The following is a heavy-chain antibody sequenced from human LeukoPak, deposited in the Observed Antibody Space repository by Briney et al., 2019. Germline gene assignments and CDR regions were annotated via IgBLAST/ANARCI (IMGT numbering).Heavy chain of an antibody. Sequence: SETLSLTCTVSGGSISSGGYYWSWIRQRPGKGLEWMGFIYYSGTTYYNPSLKSRVFISLNTSQNQVSLQLSSVTAADTAVYYCARATGGAAAADFDPWGQGTLVTVSS. CDR2: IYYSGTT. V-gene: IGHV4-31*03. D-gene: IGHD6-13*01. CDR3: ARATGGAAAADFDP. CDR1: GGSISSGGYY. J-gene: IGHJ5*02.